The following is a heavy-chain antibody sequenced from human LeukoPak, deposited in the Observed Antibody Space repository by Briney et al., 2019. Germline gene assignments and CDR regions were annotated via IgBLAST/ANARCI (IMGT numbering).Heavy chain of an antibody. J-gene: IGHJ4*02. CDR2: ISGSGGST. CDR1: GFTFSSYA. D-gene: IGHD3-3*01. CDR3: AKDFMRSGYYQPFDY. Sequence: PGGSLRLSCAASGFTFSSYAMSWVRQAPGKGLEWVSAISGSGGSTYYADSVKGRFTISRDNSKNTPYLQMNSLRAEDTAVYYCAKDFMRSGYYQPFDYWGQGTLVTVSS. V-gene: IGHV3-23*01.